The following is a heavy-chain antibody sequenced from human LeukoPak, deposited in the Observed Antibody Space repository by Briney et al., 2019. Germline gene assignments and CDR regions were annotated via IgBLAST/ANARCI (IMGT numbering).Heavy chain of an antibody. CDR3: ARVAAARYYYYMDV. V-gene: IGHV4-39*01. D-gene: IGHD6-13*01. CDR2: IYYSGTA. J-gene: IGHJ6*03. Sequence: SSETLSHTCTVSGGSISSSSYYWGWIRQPPGKGLEWIGTIYYSGTAYYSPSLKSRVTISVDTSMNQFSLRLSSVTAADTAVFYCARVAAARYYYYMDVWGKGTTVTVSS. CDR1: GGSISSSSYY.